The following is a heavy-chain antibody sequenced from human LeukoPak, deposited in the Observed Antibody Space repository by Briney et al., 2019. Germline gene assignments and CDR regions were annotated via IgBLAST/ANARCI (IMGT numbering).Heavy chain of an antibody. Sequence: GGSLRLSCAASGFTFSSYWMSWVRQAPEKGLEWVANIKPDGSETYSVDSVKGRFTIPRDNAKNSLYLQMNSLRAEDTAVYYCARTLRFFRFLDVWGQGTTVNVSS. V-gene: IGHV3-7*03. D-gene: IGHD3-3*01. J-gene: IGHJ6*02. CDR3: ARTLRFFRFLDV. CDR2: IKPDGSET. CDR1: GFTFSSYW.